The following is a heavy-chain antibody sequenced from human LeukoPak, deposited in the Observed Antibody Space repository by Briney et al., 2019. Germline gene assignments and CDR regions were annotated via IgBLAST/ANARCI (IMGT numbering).Heavy chain of an antibody. D-gene: IGHD2-15*01. CDR2: IYYTGST. V-gene: IGHV4-59*01. J-gene: IGHJ3*02. CDR3: AREVGRLSDAFDI. Sequence: GSLRLTCSASGFTFSSYAMHWVRQAPGKGLEWIGYIYYTGSTNYNPSLKSRVTISVDTSKNQFSLRLSSVTAADTAVYYCAREVGRLSDAFDIWGQGTMVTVSS. CDR1: GFTFSSYA.